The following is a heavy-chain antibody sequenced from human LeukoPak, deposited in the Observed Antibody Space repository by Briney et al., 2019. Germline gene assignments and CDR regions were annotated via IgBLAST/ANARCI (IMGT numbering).Heavy chain of an antibody. Sequence: GASVNVSFKSSVYTFTTYDINWVRQATGQGLEWMGWMNPNSGNTGYAQKFQGRVTMTRNTSMSTAYMELNSLRSEDTAVYYCARANYYGSGKKDLDYWGQGTLVTVSS. CDR2: MNPNSGNT. J-gene: IGHJ4*02. CDR3: ARANYYGSGKKDLDY. CDR1: VYTFTTYD. D-gene: IGHD3-10*01. V-gene: IGHV1-8*01.